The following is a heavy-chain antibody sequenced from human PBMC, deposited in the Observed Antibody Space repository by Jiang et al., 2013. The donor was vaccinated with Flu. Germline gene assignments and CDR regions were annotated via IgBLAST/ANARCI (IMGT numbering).Heavy chain of an antibody. Sequence: KPTQTLTLTCTFSGFSLSTSGMCVSWIRQPPGKALEWLALIDWDDDKYYSTSLKTRLTISKDTYKNQVVLTMTNMDPVDTATYYCARSGPYNWRWYYFDYWGQGTLVTVSS. J-gene: IGHJ4*02. CDR3: ARSGPYNWRWYYFDY. D-gene: IGHD1-20*01. V-gene: IGHV2-70*01. CDR1: GFSLSTSGMC. CDR2: IDWDDDK.